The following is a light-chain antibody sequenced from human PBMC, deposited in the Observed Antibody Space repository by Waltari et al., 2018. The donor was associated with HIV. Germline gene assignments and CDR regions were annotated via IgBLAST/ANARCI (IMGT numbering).Light chain of an antibody. CDR1: TSNIGTNH. J-gene: IGLJ3*02. V-gene: IGLV1-47*01. CDR2: KNS. Sequence: QSVLTQPPSASGSPGQRGTISCFGSTSNIGTNHVYWYQQLPGAAPRLLIYKNSQRPSGVPDRFSGSKSGTSASLAIGGLRSEDEAEYYCATWDDSLSGRWVFGGGTKLTVL. CDR3: ATWDDSLSGRWV.